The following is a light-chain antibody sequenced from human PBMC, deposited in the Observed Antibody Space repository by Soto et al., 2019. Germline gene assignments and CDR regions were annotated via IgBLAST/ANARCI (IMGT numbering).Light chain of an antibody. Sequence: QSALTQPPSASGSPGQSVTISCTGTSSDVGGYNYVSWYQQYPGKAPKLMIYEVNKRPSGVPDRFSGSKSGNTAPPTVSGLAAEEAAYYYCASYAGGNKVFGTGTKLTVL. J-gene: IGLJ1*01. CDR2: EVN. CDR3: ASYAGGNKV. CDR1: SSDVGGYNY. V-gene: IGLV2-8*01.